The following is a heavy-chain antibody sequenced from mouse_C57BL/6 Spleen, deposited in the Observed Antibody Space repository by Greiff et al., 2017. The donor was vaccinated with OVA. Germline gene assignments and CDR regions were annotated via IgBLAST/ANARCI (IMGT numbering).Heavy chain of an antibody. Sequence: VQLQQPGAELVKPGASVKLSCKASGYTFTSYWMHWVKQRPGQGLEWIGMIHPNSGSTNYNEKFKSKATLTVDKSSSTAYMQLSSLTSEDSAVYYCAPITTVVEGNAMDYWGQGTSVTVSS. J-gene: IGHJ4*01. D-gene: IGHD1-1*01. CDR2: IHPNSGST. CDR1: GYTFTSYW. CDR3: APITTVVEGNAMDY. V-gene: IGHV1-64*01.